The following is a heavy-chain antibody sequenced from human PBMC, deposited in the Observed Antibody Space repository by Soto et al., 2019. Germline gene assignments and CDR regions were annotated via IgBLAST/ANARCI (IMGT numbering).Heavy chain of an antibody. CDR3: ATRTALPHYYFDS. J-gene: IGHJ4*02. V-gene: IGHV4-59*01. D-gene: IGHD2-21*02. CDR1: GASLNDYY. Sequence: SETLSLTCTVSGASLNDYYWNWIRQPPGGGLEWLGFISYSGTTNYNPSLRSRVAISIDPSKNQVSLKLTSVTAADTAAYYCATRTALPHYYFDSWGQGTPVTVSS. CDR2: ISYSGTT.